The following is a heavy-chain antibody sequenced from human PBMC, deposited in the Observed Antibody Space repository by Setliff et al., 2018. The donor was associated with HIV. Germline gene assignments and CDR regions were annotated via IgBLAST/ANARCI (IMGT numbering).Heavy chain of an antibody. CDR3: AHQELGYCSGGSCPPPHAFDI. D-gene: IGHD2-15*01. Sequence: SGPTLVNPTQTLTLTCTFSGFSLSTDGVGVGWIRQPPGKALEWLVLIYWDNDKRYSPSLKSRITVTKDPSKNQVVLTMTTMDPVDTATYYCAHQELGYCSGGSCPPPHAFDIWGQGTMVTVSS. V-gene: IGHV2-5*02. CDR2: IYWDNDK. CDR1: GFSLSTDGVG. J-gene: IGHJ3*02.